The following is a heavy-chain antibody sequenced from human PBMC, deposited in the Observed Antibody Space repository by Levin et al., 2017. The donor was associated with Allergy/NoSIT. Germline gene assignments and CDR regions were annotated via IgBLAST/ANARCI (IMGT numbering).Heavy chain of an antibody. CDR3: ARFSGSYYFYYGMDV. J-gene: IGHJ6*02. CDR1: GYNFTNHW. CDR2: IYVGDSDI. Sequence: GESLKISCKGSGYNFTNHWIAWVRQMPGKGLEWMGIIYVGDSDIRYSPSFQGQVTISADKSISTAYLQWSSLKASDTAMYYCARFSGSYYFYYGMDVWGQGTTVTVSS. V-gene: IGHV5-51*01. D-gene: IGHD1-26*01.